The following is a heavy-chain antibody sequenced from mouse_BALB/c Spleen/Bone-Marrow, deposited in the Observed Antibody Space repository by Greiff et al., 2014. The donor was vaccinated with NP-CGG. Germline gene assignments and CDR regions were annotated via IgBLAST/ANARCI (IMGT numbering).Heavy chain of an antibody. V-gene: IGHV1-18*01. J-gene: IGHJ2*01. CDR3: ARARHYDF. CDR2: VNPNSGGT. CDR1: GYTFTDYT. Sequence: VQLQQPGPELVKPGASVKISCKTSGYTFTDYTLHWVKQSHGKSLEWIGGVNPNSGGTSYNQKFKGKATLNLDKSSTTAYMELRSLTSDDPAVYYCARARHYDFWGQGTTLTVSS.